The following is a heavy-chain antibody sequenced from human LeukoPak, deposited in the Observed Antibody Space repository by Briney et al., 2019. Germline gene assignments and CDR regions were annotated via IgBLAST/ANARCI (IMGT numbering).Heavy chain of an antibody. J-gene: IGHJ6*03. D-gene: IGHD3-3*01. Sequence: PSETLSLTCTVSGGSISSYYWSWIRQPPGKGLEWIGYIYYSGSTNYNPFLKSRVTISVDTSKNQFSLKLSSVTAADTAVYYCARASYDFWSPTGYYYMDVWGKGTTVTVSS. CDR2: IYYSGST. CDR3: ARASYDFWSPTGYYYMDV. CDR1: GGSISSYY. V-gene: IGHV4-59*01.